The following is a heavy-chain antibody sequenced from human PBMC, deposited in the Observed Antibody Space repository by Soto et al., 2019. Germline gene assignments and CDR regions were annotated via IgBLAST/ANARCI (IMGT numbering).Heavy chain of an antibody. D-gene: IGHD4-17*01. CDR1: GFTFSNAW. Sequence: GGSLRLSCAASGFTFSNAWMSWVRQAPGKGLEWVGRIKSKADGETTDYAAPVKGRFTISRDDSKNTAYLQMNSLKTEDTAVYYCTRLPRWPPGRYYYGMDVWGQGTTVTVSS. CDR3: TRLPRWPPGRYYYGMDV. J-gene: IGHJ6*02. CDR2: IKSKADGETT. V-gene: IGHV3-15*01.